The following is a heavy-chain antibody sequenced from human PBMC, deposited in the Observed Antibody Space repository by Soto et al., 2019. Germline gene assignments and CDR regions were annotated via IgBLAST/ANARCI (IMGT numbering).Heavy chain of an antibody. CDR3: ASPRGYSYGFGY. J-gene: IGHJ4*02. Sequence: QVQLVQSGAEVKKPGASVKVSCKASGYTFTSYGSSWVRQAPGQGLEWRGWISAYNGNTNDAQKRQGRATLTTDTSTSTAYMEPRSLRSDDTAVDDWASPRGYSYGFGYWGQGTLVTVSS. CDR1: GYTFTSYG. V-gene: IGHV1-18*01. CDR2: ISAYNGNT. D-gene: IGHD5-18*01.